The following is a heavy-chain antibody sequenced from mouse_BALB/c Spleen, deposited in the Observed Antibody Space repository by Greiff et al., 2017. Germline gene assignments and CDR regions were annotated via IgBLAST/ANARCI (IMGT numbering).Heavy chain of an antibody. J-gene: IGHJ4*01. Sequence: VQLKESGPELVKPGASVKMSCKASGYTFTSYVMHWVKQKPGQGLEWIGYINPYNDGTKYNEKFKGKATLTSDKSSSTAYMELSSLTSEDSAVYYCARGSLYYGYDLYAMDYWGQGTSVTVSS. V-gene: IGHV1-14*01. CDR3: ARGSLYYGYDLYAMDY. CDR1: GYTFTSYV. CDR2: INPYNDGT. D-gene: IGHD2-2*01.